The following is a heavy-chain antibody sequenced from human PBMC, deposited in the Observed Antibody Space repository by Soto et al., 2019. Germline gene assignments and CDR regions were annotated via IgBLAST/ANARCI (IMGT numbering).Heavy chain of an antibody. CDR1: VFTFSDYY. J-gene: IGHJ4*02. CDR3: AGQYRSSSVEF. D-gene: IGHD6-6*01. V-gene: IGHV3-11*01. CDR2: ISSGAITI. Sequence: PVGSLRLSCASSVFTFSDYYMNCIRQSPGKGLEWVSYISSGAITIYYADSVKGRFTISRDNAKNSLYLQMNSLRAEDTAVYYCAGQYRSSSVEFWGQGTLVNVSS.